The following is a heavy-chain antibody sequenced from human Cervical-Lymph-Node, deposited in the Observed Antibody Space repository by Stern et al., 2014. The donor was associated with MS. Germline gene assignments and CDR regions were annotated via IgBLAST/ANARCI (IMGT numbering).Heavy chain of an antibody. Sequence: VQLLESGAEVTKPGSSVKVSCKASGGTFSKFPSSWVRQAPGQGLEWMGGIFPVFGTPTYTPEFRGRVTVTADVSTGTVYMELSSVRSDDTAVYYCALSSETSDRWNALGYDLWGQGTLVTVSS. CDR1: GGTFSKFP. J-gene: IGHJ5*02. V-gene: IGHV1-69*01. D-gene: IGHD1-1*01. CDR2: IFPVFGTP. CDR3: ALSSETSDRWNALGYDL.